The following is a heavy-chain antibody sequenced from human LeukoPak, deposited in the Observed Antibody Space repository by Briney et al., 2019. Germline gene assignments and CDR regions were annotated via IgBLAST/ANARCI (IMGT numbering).Heavy chain of an antibody. V-gene: IGHV3-30*03. CDR2: ISYDGSNK. D-gene: IGHD4-17*01. J-gene: IGHJ4*02. CDR3: ASGLDYGDSPPRY. Sequence: GGSLRLSCAASGFTFSSYGMHWVRQAPGKGLEWVAVISYDGSNKYYADSVKGRFTISRDNSKNTLYLQMNSLRAEDTAVYYCASGLDYGDSPPRYWGQGTLVTVSS. CDR1: GFTFSSYG.